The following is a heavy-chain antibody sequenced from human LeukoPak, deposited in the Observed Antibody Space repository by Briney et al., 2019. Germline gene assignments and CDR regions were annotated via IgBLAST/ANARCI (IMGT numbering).Heavy chain of an antibody. Sequence: SGGSLRLSCAASGFTFSDYYMSWIRQAPGKGLEWVSYISSSGSTIYYANSVKGRFTISRDNAKNSLYLQMNSLRAEDTAVYYCARDRGRGDAFDIWGQGTMVTVPS. D-gene: IGHD3-10*01. CDR3: ARDRGRGDAFDI. CDR1: GFTFSDYY. J-gene: IGHJ3*02. CDR2: ISSSGSTI. V-gene: IGHV3-11*04.